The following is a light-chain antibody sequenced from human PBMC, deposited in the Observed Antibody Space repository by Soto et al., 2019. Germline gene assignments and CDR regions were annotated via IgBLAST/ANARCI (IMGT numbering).Light chain of an antibody. CDR1: SSDVGGYNY. Sequence: QSVLTQHASVSGSPGQSITISCTGTSSDVGGYNYVSWYQQHPGKAPKLMIYEVSNRPSGVSNRFSGSKSGNTASLTISGLQAEDEADYYCSSFTSSNTYVFGTGTKVTVL. CDR2: EVS. J-gene: IGLJ1*01. V-gene: IGLV2-14*01. CDR3: SSFTSSNTYV.